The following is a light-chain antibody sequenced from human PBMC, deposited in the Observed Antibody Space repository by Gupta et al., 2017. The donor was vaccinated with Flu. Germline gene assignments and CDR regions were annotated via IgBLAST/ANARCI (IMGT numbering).Light chain of an antibody. J-gene: IGLJ1*01. V-gene: IGLV3-21*02. Sequence: YVLTQPPSVSVAPRQRPTTTCGGNNIGSKSVHWYQQKPGQAPVVVVYDDSDRPSGVSERFSGSNSGFTATLTISRVEAGDEADYYCQVWDGSSDEYVFGAGTKVTVL. CDR2: DDS. CDR1: NIGSKS. CDR3: QVWDGSSDEYV.